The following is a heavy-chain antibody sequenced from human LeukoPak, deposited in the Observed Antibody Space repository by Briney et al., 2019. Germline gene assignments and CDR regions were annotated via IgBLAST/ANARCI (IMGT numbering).Heavy chain of an antibody. CDR3: ARAYYFDSRNYYNPTSSFDY. CDR2: INQDGSEK. CDR1: GFTFSNYW. V-gene: IGHV3-7*04. D-gene: IGHD3-10*01. Sequence: PGGSLRLSCAASGFTFSNYWMSWVRQAPGKGLEWVANINQDGSEKYSVDSVKGRFTISRDNAKKSLYLQMNSLRAEDTAVYYCARAYYFDSRNYYNPTSSFDYWGQGTLVTVSS. J-gene: IGHJ4*02.